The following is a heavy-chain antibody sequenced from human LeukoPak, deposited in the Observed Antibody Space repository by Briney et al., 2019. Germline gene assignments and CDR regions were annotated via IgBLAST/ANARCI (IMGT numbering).Heavy chain of an antibody. CDR1: GFTFSSYA. V-gene: IGHV4-39*01. D-gene: IGHD5-18*01. J-gene: IGHJ4*02. CDR2: IYYSGST. CDR3: ARLGDTAMTIDY. Sequence: GSLRLSCAASGFTFSSYAMTWVRQAPGKGLEWIGTIYYSGSTYYNPSLKSRVTISVDTSKNQFSLKLSSVTAAGTAVYYCARLGDTAMTIDYWGQGTLVTVSS.